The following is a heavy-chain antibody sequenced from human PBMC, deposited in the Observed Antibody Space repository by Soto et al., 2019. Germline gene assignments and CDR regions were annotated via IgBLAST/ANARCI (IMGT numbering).Heavy chain of an antibody. CDR2: IIPIFGTA. J-gene: IGHJ6*02. V-gene: IGHV1-69*13. CDR3: ARSVDIVATTSNYYYYYGMDV. D-gene: IGHD5-12*01. Sequence: ASVKVSCKASGGTFSSYAISWVRQAPGQGLEWMGGIIPIFGTANYAQKFQGRVTITADESTSTAYMELSSLRSEDTAVYYCARSVDIVATTSNYYYYYGMDVWGQGTTVTVSS. CDR1: GGTFSSYA.